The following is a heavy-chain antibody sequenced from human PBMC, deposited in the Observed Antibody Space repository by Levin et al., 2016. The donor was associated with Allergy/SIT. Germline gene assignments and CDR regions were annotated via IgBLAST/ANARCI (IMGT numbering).Heavy chain of an antibody. Sequence: WIRQPPGKGLEWIGRFYSSGSTKYNPSLKSRVTISVDTSKNQFSLKLRSVTAADTAVYYCARIWDFWSGDKYGMDVWGQGTTVTVSS. CDR2: FYSSGST. D-gene: IGHD3-3*01. V-gene: IGHV4-61*02. J-gene: IGHJ6*02. CDR3: ARIWDFWSGDKYGMDV.